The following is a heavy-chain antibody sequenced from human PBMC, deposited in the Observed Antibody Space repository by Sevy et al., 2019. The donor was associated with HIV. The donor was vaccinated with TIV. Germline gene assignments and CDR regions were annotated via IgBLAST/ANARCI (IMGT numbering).Heavy chain of an antibody. J-gene: IGHJ4*02. CDR2: IHYSGST. D-gene: IGHD6-6*01. CDR3: ARASGQSTSSRYFDF. Sequence: SETLSLTCTVSGDSISSYYWSWMRQPPGKGLEWIGNIHYSGSTNYNPSLKNRVTISVDTSKSQFSLNLNSVTAADTAVYFCARASGQSTSSRYFDFWGQGTLVIVSS. CDR1: GDSISSYY. V-gene: IGHV4-59*01.